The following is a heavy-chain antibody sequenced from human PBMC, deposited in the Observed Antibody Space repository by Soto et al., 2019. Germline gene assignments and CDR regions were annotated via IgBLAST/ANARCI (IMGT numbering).Heavy chain of an antibody. Sequence: EVRLMESGGGLVKPGGSLRVSCAASGFTFSSAWMFWVRQAPGKGPEWVARIKSRSDGATTDYTTRVKDRFTISREDSKNTLYLEMSSLDIEDTAVYYCWTRGGMVRCEGLAYWGQGALVTVSS. CDR2: IKSRSDGATT. J-gene: IGHJ4*02. CDR1: GFTFSSAW. D-gene: IGHD3-10*01. V-gene: IGHV3-15*01. CDR3: WTRGGMVRCEGLAY.